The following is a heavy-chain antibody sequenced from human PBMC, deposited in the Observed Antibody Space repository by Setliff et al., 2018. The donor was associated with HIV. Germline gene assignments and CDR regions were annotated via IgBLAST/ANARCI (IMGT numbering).Heavy chain of an antibody. J-gene: IGHJ5*02. CDR3: ARANRGYYDSSGYHNWFDP. D-gene: IGHD3-22*01. Sequence: GASVKVSCKASGYTFTGYYMHWVRQAPGQGLEWMGWINPNSGGTTYAQKFQGRVTTTRDTSISTAYMEVSRLRSDDTAVYYCARANRGYYDSSGYHNWFDPWGQGTLVTVSS. V-gene: IGHV1-2*02. CDR1: GYTFTGYY. CDR2: INPNSGGT.